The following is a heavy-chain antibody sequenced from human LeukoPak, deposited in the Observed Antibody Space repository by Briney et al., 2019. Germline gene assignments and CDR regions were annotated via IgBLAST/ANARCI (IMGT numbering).Heavy chain of an antibody. V-gene: IGHV3-23*01. D-gene: IGHD1-14*01. Sequence: GGSLRLSCAASGLTFSSYAMSWVRKAPGKGLKWVSGISGSGGGTYYADSVKGRFTISRDNSKNSLYLQMNSLRLEDTALYYCATGSQPGTTFDYWGQGTLVTASS. CDR2: ISGSGGGT. CDR3: ATGSQPGTTFDY. J-gene: IGHJ4*02. CDR1: GLTFSSYA.